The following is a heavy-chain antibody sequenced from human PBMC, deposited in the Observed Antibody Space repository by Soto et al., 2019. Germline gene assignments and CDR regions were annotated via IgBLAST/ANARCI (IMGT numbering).Heavy chain of an antibody. CDR3: ARGQLLMVYAANNWFDP. V-gene: IGHV1-2*04. CDR1: GYTFTGYY. CDR2: INPNSGGT. J-gene: IGHJ5*02. D-gene: IGHD2-8*01. Sequence: ASVKVSCKASGYTFTGYYAHWVRQAPGQGLEWMGWINPNSGGTNYAQKFQGWVTMTRDTSISTAYMELSRLRSDDTAVYYCARGQLLMVYAANNWFDPWGQGTLVTVSS.